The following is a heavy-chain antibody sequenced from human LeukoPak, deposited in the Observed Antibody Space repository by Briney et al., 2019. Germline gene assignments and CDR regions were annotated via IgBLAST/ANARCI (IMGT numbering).Heavy chain of an antibody. J-gene: IGHJ4*02. V-gene: IGHV1-8*02. Sequence: ASVKVSCKASGYTFTGYYTHWVRQAPGQGLEWIGRINPNSGNTGYAQKFQGRVTMTRNTSISTAYMELSSLRSEDTAVYYCASGPVGDYWGQGTLVTVSS. D-gene: IGHD4-23*01. CDR3: ASGPVGDY. CDR1: GYTFTGYY. CDR2: INPNSGNT.